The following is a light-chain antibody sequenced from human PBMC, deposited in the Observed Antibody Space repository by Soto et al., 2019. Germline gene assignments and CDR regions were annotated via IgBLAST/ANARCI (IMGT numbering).Light chain of an antibody. Sequence: DIQMTQSPSSLSVSVGDRVTITCRASQDIGSSLGWFQQKPGKGPKSLIYAASTLQVGVPSRFSSSGSGTDFILTISSLQPEDFATYYSQQYNSYPRTFGQGTKVEIK. CDR3: QQYNSYPRT. CDR1: QDIGSS. CDR2: AAS. J-gene: IGKJ1*01. V-gene: IGKV1-16*01.